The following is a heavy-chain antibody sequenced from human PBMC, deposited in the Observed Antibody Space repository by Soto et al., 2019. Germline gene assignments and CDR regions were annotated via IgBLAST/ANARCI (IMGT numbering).Heavy chain of an antibody. CDR1: RGAVSSRTYY. Sequence: PSETLSFTCTASRGAVSSRTYYWSWFRQPPGKGLEWIGHIYSTGSTNYNPSLKCRVNMSVEASKNQFSLKLSSVTAADTAVYYGARDSTRRGACDSWGQGTTGTV. V-gene: IGHV4-61*01. J-gene: IGHJ3*02. CDR3: ARDSTRRGACDS. CDR2: IYSTGST. D-gene: IGHD1-1*01.